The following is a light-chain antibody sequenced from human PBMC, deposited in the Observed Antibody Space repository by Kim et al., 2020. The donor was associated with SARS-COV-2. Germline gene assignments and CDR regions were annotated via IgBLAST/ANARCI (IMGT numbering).Light chain of an antibody. CDR1: QSINSC. J-gene: IGKJ1*01. CDR3: HQCHSSPRT. Sequence: DIQMTQSPSSLSASVGDRVTITCRASQSINSCLDWYQQKPGKAPKLLIYAASSLQSGVPPRFSGSGSGTDFTLTISSLHPDDFATYYCHQCHSSPRTFGQGTKV. V-gene: IGKV1-39*01. CDR2: AAS.